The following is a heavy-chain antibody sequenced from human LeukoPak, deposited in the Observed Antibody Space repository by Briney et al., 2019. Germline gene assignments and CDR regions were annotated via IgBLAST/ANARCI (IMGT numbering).Heavy chain of an antibody. CDR3: ARERDCSSTSCYNDY. CDR2: IYHSGST. V-gene: IGHV4-38-2*02. J-gene: IGHJ4*02. Sequence: PSETLSLTCTVSGYSISSGYYWGWIRQPPGKGLEWIGGIYHSGSTYYNPSLKSRVTISVDTSKNQFSLKLSSVTAADTAVYYCARERDCSSTSCYNDYWGQGTLVTVSS. D-gene: IGHD2-2*02. CDR1: GYSISSGYY.